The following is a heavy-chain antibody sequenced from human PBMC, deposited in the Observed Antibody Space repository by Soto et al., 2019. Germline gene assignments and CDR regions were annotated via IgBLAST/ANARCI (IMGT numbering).Heavy chain of an antibody. CDR2: ISYDGSNK. CDR3: AKALEKYYYDSSGYYSGFDY. D-gene: IGHD3-22*01. CDR1: GFTFSSYG. J-gene: IGHJ4*02. V-gene: IGHV3-30*18. Sequence: RRLSCAASGFTFSSYGMHWVRQAPGKGLEWVAVISYDGSNKYYADSVKGRFTISRDNSKNTLYLQMNSLRAEDTAVYYCAKALEKYYYDSSGYYSGFDYWGQGTLLTSPQ.